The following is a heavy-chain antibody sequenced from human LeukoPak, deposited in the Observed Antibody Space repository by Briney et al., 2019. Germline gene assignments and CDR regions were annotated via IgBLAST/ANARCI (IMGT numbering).Heavy chain of an antibody. Sequence: SETVSLTCTVSGGSISSSSYYWGWIRQPPGKGLEWIGSVYYTGASYYNPSLKSRVTISIDTSKKHFSLKLTSVTAADTAVYYCARGAPPQNWGQGTLVTVSS. V-gene: IGHV4-39*07. CDR1: GGSISSSSYY. CDR2: VYYTGAS. CDR3: ARGAPPQN. J-gene: IGHJ4*02.